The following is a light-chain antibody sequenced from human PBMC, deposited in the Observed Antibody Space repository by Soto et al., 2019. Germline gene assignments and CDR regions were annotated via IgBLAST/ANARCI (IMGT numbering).Light chain of an antibody. CDR1: QSINRY. CDR2: AAS. V-gene: IGKV1-39*01. Sequence: DIQMTQSPSSLSASVGDRVTITCRTSQSINRYLNWYQQKPGKVPKLLIYAASSLQSGVPSRFSGSGSGTDFTLTISSLQPEDFATYYCQQSFSTPVTFGGGTKVEIK. J-gene: IGKJ4*01. CDR3: QQSFSTPVT.